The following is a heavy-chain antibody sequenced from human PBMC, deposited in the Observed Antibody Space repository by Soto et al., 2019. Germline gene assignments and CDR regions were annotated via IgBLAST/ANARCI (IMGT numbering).Heavy chain of an antibody. Sequence: EVQLVESGGGLVQTGGSLRLSCAASGFTFSSYDMNWVRQAPGKGLEWVSYITGSSSTIYYADSVKGRFTISRDNAENSLYLQMNSLRDEDTAIYYSARRYTIGWYNWYFDLWGRGTLVTVSS. J-gene: IGHJ2*01. CDR3: ARRYTIGWYNWYFDL. D-gene: IGHD6-19*01. V-gene: IGHV3-48*02. CDR1: GFTFSSYD. CDR2: ITGSSSTI.